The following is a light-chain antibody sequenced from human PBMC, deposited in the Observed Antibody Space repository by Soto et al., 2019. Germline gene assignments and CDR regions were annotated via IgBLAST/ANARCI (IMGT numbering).Light chain of an antibody. J-gene: IGKJ5*01. Sequence: EIVLTQSPGTLSLSPGEGATLSCRASQSVGRDYLAWFQQKPGQPPRLLIHDASSRATGIRDSFSGSGSGTHFTLIISRLELEDFAVYYCQQYATSPTTFGQGTRLEIK. V-gene: IGKV3-20*01. CDR2: DAS. CDR3: QQYATSPTT. CDR1: QSVGRDY.